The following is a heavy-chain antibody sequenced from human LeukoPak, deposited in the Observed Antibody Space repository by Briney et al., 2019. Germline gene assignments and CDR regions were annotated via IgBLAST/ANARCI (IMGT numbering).Heavy chain of an antibody. CDR2: IYTSGST. Sequence: SETLSLTCTVSGGSISSGSYYWSWIRQPAGKGLEWIGRIYTSGSTNYNPSLKSRVTISVDTSKYQFSLKLSSVTAADTAVYYCARAQVVVVTGFDAFDIWGQGTMVTVSS. CDR3: ARAQVVVVTGFDAFDI. J-gene: IGHJ3*02. D-gene: IGHD2-21*02. CDR1: GGSISSGSYY. V-gene: IGHV4-61*02.